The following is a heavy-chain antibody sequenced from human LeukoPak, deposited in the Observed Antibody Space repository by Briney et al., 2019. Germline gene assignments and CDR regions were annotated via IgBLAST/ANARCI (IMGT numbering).Heavy chain of an antibody. J-gene: IGHJ4*02. CDR2: INPNCGGT. Sequence: ASVKVCCKASAYSFSCYCMHWVRQAPGQGLEWMGRINPNCGGTNYAQKFQGRVTMTTDTSISTAYMELSRLRSDDTAVYYCARDARGAGAYYADYWGQGTLVTVSS. CDR1: AYSFSCYC. D-gene: IGHD6-13*01. CDR3: ARDARGAGAYYADY. V-gene: IGHV1-2*06.